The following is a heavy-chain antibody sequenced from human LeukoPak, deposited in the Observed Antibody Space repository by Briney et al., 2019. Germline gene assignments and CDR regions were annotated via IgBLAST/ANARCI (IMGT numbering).Heavy chain of an antibody. J-gene: IGHJ4*02. D-gene: IGHD3-10*01. Sequence: SETLSLTCTVSGGSISSSSYYWGWIRQPPGKGLEWIGEINHSGSTNYNPSLKSRVTISVDTSKNQFSLKLSSVTAADTAVYYCARFYYGSGSYFVFFDYWGQGTLVTVSS. CDR2: INHSGST. V-gene: IGHV4-39*07. CDR1: GGSISSSSYY. CDR3: ARFYYGSGSYFVFFDY.